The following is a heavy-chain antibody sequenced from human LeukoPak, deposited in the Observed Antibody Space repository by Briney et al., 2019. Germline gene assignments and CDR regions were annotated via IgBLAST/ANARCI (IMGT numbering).Heavy chain of an antibody. J-gene: IGHJ4*02. D-gene: IGHD6-25*01. Sequence: SETLSLTCAVYGGSFSGYYWSWIRQPPGKGLEWIGEINHSGSTNYNPSLKSRVTISVDTSKNQFSLKLSSVTAADTAVYYCARKIRSGTGGFDYWGQGTLVTVSS. CDR3: ARKIRSGTGGFDY. V-gene: IGHV4-34*01. CDR1: GGSFSGYY. CDR2: INHSGST.